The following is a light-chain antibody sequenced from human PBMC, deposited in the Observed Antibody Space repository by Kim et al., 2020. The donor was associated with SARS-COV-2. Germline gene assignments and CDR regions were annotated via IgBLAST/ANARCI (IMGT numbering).Light chain of an antibody. J-gene: IGLJ2*01. Sequence: SSELTQDPAVSVALGQTVRITCQGDSLRSYYASWYQQKPGQAPVLVIYGKNNRPSGIPDRFSGSSSGNTASLTITGAQAEDEADYYCNSRDSSGYHVEFG. CDR1: SLRSYY. CDR3: NSRDSSGYHVE. CDR2: GKN. V-gene: IGLV3-19*01.